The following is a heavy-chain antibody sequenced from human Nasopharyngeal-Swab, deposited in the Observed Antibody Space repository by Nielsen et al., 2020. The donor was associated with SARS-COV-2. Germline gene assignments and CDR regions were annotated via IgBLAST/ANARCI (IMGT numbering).Heavy chain of an antibody. Sequence: SETLSLTCTVSGGTITSYYWSWIRQSPGKGLEWIGNLYYFGSANYNPSLKSRVTISADLSNNQFSLKLTAVTAADTAVYYCAREGRYSGTYSEVWYDPWGQGTLVTVS. CDR2: LYYFGSA. CDR3: AREGRYSGTYSEVWYDP. CDR1: GGTITSYY. D-gene: IGHD1-26*01. J-gene: IGHJ5*02. V-gene: IGHV4-59*01.